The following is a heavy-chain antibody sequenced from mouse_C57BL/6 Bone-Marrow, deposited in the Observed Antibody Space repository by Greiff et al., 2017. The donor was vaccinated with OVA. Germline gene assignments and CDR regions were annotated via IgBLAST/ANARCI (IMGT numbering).Heavy chain of an antibody. J-gene: IGHJ3*01. D-gene: IGHD2-14*01. CDR2: ISDGGSYT. Sequence: EVQGVESGGGLVKPGGSLKLSCAASGFTFSSYAMSWVRQTPEKRLEWVATISDGGSYTYYPDNVKGRFTISRDNAKNNLYLQMSHLKSEDTAMYYCARASYYRGFVYWGQGTLVTVSA. CDR1: GFTFSSYA. V-gene: IGHV5-4*01. CDR3: ARASYYRGFVY.